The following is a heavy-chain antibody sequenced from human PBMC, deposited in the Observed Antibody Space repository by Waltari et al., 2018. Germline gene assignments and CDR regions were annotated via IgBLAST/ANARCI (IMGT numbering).Heavy chain of an antibody. CDR2: INPNGGGT. V-gene: IGHV1-2*02. D-gene: IGHD2-2*01. CDR1: GYTFTGYY. J-gene: IGHJ4*02. Sequence: QVQLVQSGAEVKKPGASVKVSCKASGYTFTGYYMPWVRQAPGQGLEWMGWINPNGGGTTYAQKLQGRVTMTMDTSISTAYMELSRLRSDDTAVYYCAREAYCSSTSCYYLQWGQGTLVTVSS. CDR3: AREAYCSSTSCYYLQ.